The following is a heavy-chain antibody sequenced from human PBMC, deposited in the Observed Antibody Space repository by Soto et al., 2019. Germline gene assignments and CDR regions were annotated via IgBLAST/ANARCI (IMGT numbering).Heavy chain of an antibody. CDR1: GYTFSDYY. D-gene: IGHD2-21*02. Sequence: ASVKVSCKTSGYTFSDYYIHWLRQAPGQGPEWMGWINPNRGFTKFSQKFQGRVTMNTNTSINTAYMDLTSLMSDDTAVYYCARGAAVVTTITRYDVAVW. CDR2: INPNRGFT. CDR3: ARGAAVVTTITRYDVAV. V-gene: IGHV1-2*02. J-gene: IGHJ6*01.